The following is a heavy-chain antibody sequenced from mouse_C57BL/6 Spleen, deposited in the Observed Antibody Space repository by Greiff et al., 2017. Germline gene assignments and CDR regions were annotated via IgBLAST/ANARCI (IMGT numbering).Heavy chain of an antibody. J-gene: IGHJ2*01. CDR1: GYTFTSYW. CDR3: ARGDNYYGNY. Sequence: QVQLQQPGAELVKPGASVKLSCKASGYTFTSYWMQWVKQRPGQGLEWIGEIDPSDSYTNYNQKFKGKATLTVDTSSSTAYMQLSSLTSEDSAVYYCARGDNYYGNYWGQGTTLTVSS. D-gene: IGHD1-1*01. CDR2: IDPSDSYT. V-gene: IGHV1-50*01.